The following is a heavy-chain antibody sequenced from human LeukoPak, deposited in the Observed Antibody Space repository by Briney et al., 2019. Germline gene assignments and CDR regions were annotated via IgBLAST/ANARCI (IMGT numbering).Heavy chain of an antibody. CDR2: ISWNSGSI. CDR3: ARTGMTTVSFNY. J-gene: IGHJ4*02. D-gene: IGHD4-17*01. V-gene: IGHV3-9*01. CDR1: GFTLDDYA. Sequence: SLRLSCAASGFTLDDYAMHWVRQAPGKGLEWVSGISWNSGSIGYADSVKGRFTISRDNAKNSLYLQMNSLRAEDTALYYCARTGMTTVSFNYWGQGTLVTVSS.